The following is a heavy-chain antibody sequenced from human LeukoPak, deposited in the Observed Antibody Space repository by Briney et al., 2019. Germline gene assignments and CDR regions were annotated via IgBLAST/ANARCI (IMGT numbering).Heavy chain of an antibody. CDR3: AKWRGGYYDFWSGYPNWFDP. D-gene: IGHD3-3*01. Sequence: GGSLRLSCAASGFTFSSYAMSWVRQAPGKGLEWVSAISGSGGRTYYADSVKGRFTISRDNSKNTLYLQMNSLRAEDTAVYYCAKWRGGYYDFWSGYPNWFDPWGQGTLVTVSS. CDR2: ISGSGGRT. J-gene: IGHJ5*02. CDR1: GFTFSSYA. V-gene: IGHV3-23*01.